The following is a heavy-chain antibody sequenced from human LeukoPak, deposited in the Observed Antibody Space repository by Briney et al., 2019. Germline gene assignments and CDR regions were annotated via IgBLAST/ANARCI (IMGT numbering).Heavy chain of an antibody. CDR1: GGSFSGYD. Sequence: SETLSLTCAVYGGSFSGYDWSWIRQPPGKGLEWIGEISHSGSTNYNPSLKSRVTISVDTSKNQFSLKLSSVTAADTAVYYCATKRVGYCSGGSCFHPFDPWGQGTLVTVSS. V-gene: IGHV4-34*01. J-gene: IGHJ5*02. CDR3: ATKRVGYCSGGSCFHPFDP. CDR2: ISHSGST. D-gene: IGHD2-15*01.